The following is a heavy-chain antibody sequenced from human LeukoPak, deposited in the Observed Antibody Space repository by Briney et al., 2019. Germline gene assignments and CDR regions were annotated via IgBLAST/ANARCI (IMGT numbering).Heavy chain of an antibody. D-gene: IGHD5-12*01. CDR1: GFTFSSYA. V-gene: IGHV3-30-3*01. CDR3: ARDRGYSGYDPIDY. CDR2: ISYDGSNK. Sequence: PGRSLRLSCAASGFTFSSYAMHWVRQAPGKGLEWVAVISYDGSNKYYAGSVKGRFTISRDNSKNTLYLQMNSLRAEDTAVYYCARDRGYSGYDPIDYWGQGTLVTVSS. J-gene: IGHJ4*02.